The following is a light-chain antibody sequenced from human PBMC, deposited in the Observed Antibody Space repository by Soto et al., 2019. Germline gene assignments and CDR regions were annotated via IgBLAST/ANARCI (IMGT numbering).Light chain of an antibody. V-gene: IGKV3-11*01. Sequence: EIVLTQSPVTLSLSPGERATLSCRASQSVSRYLAWYQQKPGQAPSLLVYDASNRATGIPARFSGSGSGTDFTLTISSLEPEDFAVYYCQQRYIGLTFGGGTKVEMK. CDR3: QQRYIGLT. CDR2: DAS. J-gene: IGKJ4*02. CDR1: QSVSRY.